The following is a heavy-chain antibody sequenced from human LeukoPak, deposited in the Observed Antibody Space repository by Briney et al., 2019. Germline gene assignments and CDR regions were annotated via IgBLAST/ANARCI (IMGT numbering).Heavy chain of an antibody. J-gene: IGHJ4*02. CDR3: ARAPGYSSGWTPRQFDY. V-gene: IGHV1-18*04. CDR2: ISAYNGNT. D-gene: IGHD6-19*01. CDR1: GYTFTGYY. Sequence: ASVKVSCKATGYTFTGYYMHWVRQAPGQGLEWMGWISAYNGNTNYAQKLQGRVTMTTDTSTSTAYMELRSLRSDDTAVYYCARAPGYSSGWTPRQFDYWGQGTLVTVSS.